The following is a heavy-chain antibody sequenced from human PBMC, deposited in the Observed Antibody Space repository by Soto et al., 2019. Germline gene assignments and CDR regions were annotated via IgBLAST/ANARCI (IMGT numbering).Heavy chain of an antibody. Sequence: PSETLSLTCTVSGGSISNYYWTWIRQPPGKGLEWIGYIYYSGIANYNPSLKSRVTISVDTSKNQFSLKLTSVTAADASLYYCAGDFFDSSDYTTNWFDPWGKGTLVTVSS. V-gene: IGHV4-59*08. J-gene: IGHJ5*02. CDR2: IYYSGIA. D-gene: IGHD3-22*01. CDR3: AGDFFDSSDYTTNWFDP. CDR1: GGSISNYY.